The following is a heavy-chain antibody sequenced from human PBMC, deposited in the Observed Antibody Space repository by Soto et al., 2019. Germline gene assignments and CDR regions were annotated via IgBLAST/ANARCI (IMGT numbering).Heavy chain of an antibody. CDR2: IYDRGNT. Sequence: SETLSLTCSVSGGSISSYYWTWIRQPPGKGLEWIGYIYDRGNTNYNPSLQSRVTISVDTSKNQFSLHLSSVTDADTAVYYCAGSRITATRSDYWGQGTLVTVSS. V-gene: IGHV4-59*08. D-gene: IGHD1-20*01. J-gene: IGHJ4*02. CDR3: AGSRITATRSDY. CDR1: GGSISSYY.